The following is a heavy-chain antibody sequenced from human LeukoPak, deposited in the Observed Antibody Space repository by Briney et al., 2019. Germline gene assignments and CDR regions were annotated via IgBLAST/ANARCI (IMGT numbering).Heavy chain of an antibody. V-gene: IGHV1-18*01. CDR1: GDTLTSYG. J-gene: IGHJ4*02. CDR2: ISAKKGNT. Sequence: ASVKVSCKPSGDTLTSYGISWVRQAPGQGLEWMGWISAKKGNTKYAQKFQGRVTMTTDTSTSTAYVELRSLRSDDTAVYYCARGWELHDWGQGTLVTVSS. D-gene: IGHD1-26*01. CDR3: ARGWELHD.